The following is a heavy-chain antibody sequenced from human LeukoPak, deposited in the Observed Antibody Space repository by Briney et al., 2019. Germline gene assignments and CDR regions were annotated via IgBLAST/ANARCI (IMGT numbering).Heavy chain of an antibody. V-gene: IGHV3-48*03. CDR3: ASGGIPDY. CDR2: ISSSASTI. D-gene: IGHD3-16*01. CDR1: GFTFSNYE. Sequence: SGGSLRLSCAASGFTFSNYEMNWVRQAPGKGLEWDSYISSSASTIYYPDSVKGRFTISRDNDKNSLYLQMNSLRAEDTAVYYCASGGIPDYWGQGTLVTVSS. J-gene: IGHJ4*02.